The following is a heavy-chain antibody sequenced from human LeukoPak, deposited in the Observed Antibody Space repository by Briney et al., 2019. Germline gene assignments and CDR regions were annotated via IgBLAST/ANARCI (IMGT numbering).Heavy chain of an antibody. D-gene: IGHD3-22*01. CDR1: GCTFSSYA. J-gene: IGHJ4*02. CDR2: IIPIFGTA. V-gene: IGHV1-69*05. Sequence: SVKVSCKASGCTFSSYAISWVRQAPGQGLECIGGIIPIFGTANYAQKFQGRVTITTDESTSTAYMELSSLRSGDTAVYYCARDLFSGSHAFDYWGQGTLVTVSS. CDR3: ARDLFSGSHAFDY.